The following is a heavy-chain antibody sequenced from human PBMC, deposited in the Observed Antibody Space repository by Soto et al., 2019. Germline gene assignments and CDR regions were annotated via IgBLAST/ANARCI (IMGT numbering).Heavy chain of an antibody. CDR3: ARERYQLRSDGMDX. CDR1: GYTFTGYY. V-gene: IGHV1-2*02. J-gene: IGHJ6*02. D-gene: IGHD2-2*01. Sequence: ASVKVSCKASGYTFTGYYVHWVREAPGQGLEWMGWINPETGGTSYAQTFQGSVTLSRDTSINTAYLELSRLRFDEAAVYFCARERYQLRSDGMDXWGQGPTVTVS. CDR2: INPETGGT.